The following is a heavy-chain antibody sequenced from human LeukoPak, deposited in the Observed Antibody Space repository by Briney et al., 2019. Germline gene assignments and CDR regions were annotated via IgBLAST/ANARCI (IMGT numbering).Heavy chain of an antibody. J-gene: IGHJ4*02. Sequence: ASVKVSCKASGYIFTSYGISWVRQAPGQGLEWMGWASGYNGKTNYAQRFQGRVTMTTDTSTSTAYMELRSLRSDDTAVYFCARRECSGDCPQDYWGQGTLVTVSS. V-gene: IGHV1-18*01. CDR2: ASGYNGKT. CDR3: ARRECSGDCPQDY. D-gene: IGHD2-21*02. CDR1: GYIFTSYG.